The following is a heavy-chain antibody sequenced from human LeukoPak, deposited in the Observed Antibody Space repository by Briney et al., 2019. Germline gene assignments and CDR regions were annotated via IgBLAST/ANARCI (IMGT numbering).Heavy chain of an antibody. Sequence: SETLSLTCTVSDGSISSSSYYWGWIRQPPGKGLEWIGYIYYSGSTNYNPSLKSRVTISVDTSKNQFSLKLSSVTAADTAVYYCAREVVVPAAMSYYYYYYMDVWGKGTTVTVSS. CDR3: AREVVVPAAMSYYYYYYMDV. CDR2: IYYSGST. J-gene: IGHJ6*03. V-gene: IGHV4-61*01. CDR1: DGSISSSSYY. D-gene: IGHD2-2*01.